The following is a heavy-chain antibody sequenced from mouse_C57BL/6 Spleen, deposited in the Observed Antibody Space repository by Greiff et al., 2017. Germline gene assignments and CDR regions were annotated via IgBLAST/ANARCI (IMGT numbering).Heavy chain of an antibody. Sequence: EVQLQQSGPELVKPGASVKISCKASGYTFTDYYMNWVKQSHGKSLEWIGDINPNNGGTSYNQKFKGKATLTVDKSSSTAYMELRSLTSEDSAVYYGASRLDSSGQYYAMDYWGQGTSVTVSS. CDR1: GYTFTDYY. D-gene: IGHD3-2*02. V-gene: IGHV1-26*01. J-gene: IGHJ4*01. CDR3: ASRLDSSGQYYAMDY. CDR2: INPNNGGT.